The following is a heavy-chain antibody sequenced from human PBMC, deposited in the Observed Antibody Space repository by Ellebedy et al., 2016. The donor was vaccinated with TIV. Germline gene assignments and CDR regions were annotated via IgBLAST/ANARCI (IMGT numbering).Heavy chain of an antibody. D-gene: IGHD6-13*01. V-gene: IGHV3-21*01. J-gene: IGHJ6*03. Sequence: GESLKISXAASGFTFSSYSMNWVRQAPGKGLEWVSSISSSSSYIYYADSVKGRFTISRDNAKNSLYLQMNSLRAEDTAVYYCARVFSLAAVPISGYYYYMDVWGKGTTVTVSS. CDR2: ISSSSSYI. CDR1: GFTFSSYS. CDR3: ARVFSLAAVPISGYYYYMDV.